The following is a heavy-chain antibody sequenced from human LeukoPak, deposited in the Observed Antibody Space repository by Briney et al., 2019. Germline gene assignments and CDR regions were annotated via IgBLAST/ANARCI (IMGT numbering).Heavy chain of an antibody. D-gene: IGHD2-2*01. CDR2: ISYDGSNK. V-gene: IGHV3-30*01. CDR1: GFTFSTYA. J-gene: IGHJ6*03. Sequence: PAGSLRLSCAASGFTFSTYAMHWVRQAPGKGLEWVAVISYDGSNKDYADSVKGRFTISRDNSKNTLYLQMNSLRADDTAVYYCARAPRFYQLLLYMDGCGKGTTVTVSS. CDR3: ARAPRFYQLLLYMDG.